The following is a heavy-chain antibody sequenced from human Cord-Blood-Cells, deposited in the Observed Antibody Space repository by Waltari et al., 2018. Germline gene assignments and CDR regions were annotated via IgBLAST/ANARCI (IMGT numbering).Heavy chain of an antibody. CDR3: AHRYSSSSRGVFDY. Sequence: QITLKESGPTLVKPTQTLTLTCTFSGFSLSTSGVGVGWIRQPPGKALEWLALIYWNDDKRYSPSLKSRLTITKDTSKNQVVLTMTNMDPVDTATYYCAHRYSSSSRGVFDYWGQGTLVTVSS. J-gene: IGHJ4*02. CDR1: GFSLSTSGVG. V-gene: IGHV2-5*01. CDR2: IYWNDDK. D-gene: IGHD6-6*01.